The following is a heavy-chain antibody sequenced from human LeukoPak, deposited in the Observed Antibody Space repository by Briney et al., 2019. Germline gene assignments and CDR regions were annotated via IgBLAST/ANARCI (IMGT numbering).Heavy chain of an antibody. V-gene: IGHV4-59*08. CDR2: INYRGTT. Sequence: SETLSLTCTVSGGSITSYYWSWIRQPPGKGLEYIGYINYRGTTNYSPSLKSRVVISLATSQSLFSLELSSVTAADTAVYYCATQGRLGYHFDNWSQGTLVTVSS. J-gene: IGHJ4*02. CDR3: ATQGRLGYHFDN. CDR1: GGSITSYY. D-gene: IGHD5/OR15-5a*01.